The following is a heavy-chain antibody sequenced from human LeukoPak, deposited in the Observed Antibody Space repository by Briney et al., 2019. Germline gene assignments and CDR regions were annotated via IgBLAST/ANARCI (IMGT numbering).Heavy chain of an antibody. Sequence: PPGGSLRLSCAASGFTFSSYWMSWVRQAPGKGLEWVANIKQDGSEKYYVDSVKGRFTISRDNAKNSLYLQMNSLRAEDTAVYYCARDIAAAGTRFDPWGQGTLVTVSS. D-gene: IGHD6-13*01. V-gene: IGHV3-7*01. CDR3: ARDIAAAGTRFDP. CDR2: IKQDGSEK. J-gene: IGHJ5*02. CDR1: GFTFSSYW.